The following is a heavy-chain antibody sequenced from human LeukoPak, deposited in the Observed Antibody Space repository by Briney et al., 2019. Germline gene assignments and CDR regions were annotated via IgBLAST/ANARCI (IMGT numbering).Heavy chain of an antibody. CDR1: GFTFSKSW. CDR2: MNEDGSER. Sequence: GGSLRLSCAASGFTFSKSWMSWVRQAPGRGLEWVANMNEDGSERDYVDSVKGRFTISRDNARKSLYLQMSSLRAEDTAVYYCATYTHWVAGDVWGQGTTVTVSS. D-gene: IGHD3-16*01. V-gene: IGHV3-7*01. CDR3: ATYTHWVAGDV. J-gene: IGHJ6*02.